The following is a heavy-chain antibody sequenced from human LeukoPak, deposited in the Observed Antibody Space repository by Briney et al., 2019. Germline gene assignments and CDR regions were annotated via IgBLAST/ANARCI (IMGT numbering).Heavy chain of an antibody. Sequence: PGGSLRLSCAASGFTFSSYWMSWVRQAPGKGLEWVANIKQDGSEKYYVDSVRGRFTISRDNAKNSLYLQMNSLRAEDTAVYYCARLICSGGSCYPDWFDPWGQGTLVTVSS. D-gene: IGHD2-15*01. CDR1: GFTFSSYW. V-gene: IGHV3-7*01. J-gene: IGHJ5*02. CDR2: IKQDGSEK. CDR3: ARLICSGGSCYPDWFDP.